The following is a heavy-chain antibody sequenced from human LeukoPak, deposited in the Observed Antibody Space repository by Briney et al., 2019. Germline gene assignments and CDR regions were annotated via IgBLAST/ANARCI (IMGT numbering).Heavy chain of an antibody. D-gene: IGHD5-24*01. CDR1: GGTFSSYT. Sequence: SVKVSCKASGGTFSSYTISWVRQAPGQGLERMGRIIPILGIANYAQKFQGRVTITADKSTSTAYMELSSLRSEDTAVYYCARERDGYNYDWGQGTLVTVSS. V-gene: IGHV1-69*04. J-gene: IGHJ4*02. CDR3: ARERDGYNYD. CDR2: IIPILGIA.